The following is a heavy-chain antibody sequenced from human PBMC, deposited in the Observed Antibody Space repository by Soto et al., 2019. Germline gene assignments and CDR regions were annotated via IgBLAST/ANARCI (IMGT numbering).Heavy chain of an antibody. J-gene: IGHJ6*02. CDR2: INPSGTTT. CDR3: AKTKIARHYYSGMEV. CDR1: GYTFTSFY. Sequence: ASVKVSCKASGYTFTSFYMHWVRQAPGQGLEWMGIINPSGTTTDYAQKFQGRVTMTRDTSTSTYYMELSSLTSEDTAVYYCAKTKIARHYYSGMEVWGQGTAVTVS. V-gene: IGHV1-46*01.